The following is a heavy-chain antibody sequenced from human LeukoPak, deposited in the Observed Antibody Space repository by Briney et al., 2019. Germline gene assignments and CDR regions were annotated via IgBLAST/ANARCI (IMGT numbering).Heavy chain of an antibody. CDR1: GFTFSSYW. CDR3: ARDLFGSSVDFDY. J-gene: IGHJ4*02. Sequence: GGSLRLSCAASGFTFSSYWMSWVRQAPGKGLEWVANIKQDGSEKYYVDSVKGRFTISRDNAKNSLYLQMNSLRAEGTAVYYCARDLFGSSVDFDYWGQGTLVTVSS. CDR2: IKQDGSEK. V-gene: IGHV3-7*01. D-gene: IGHD6-6*01.